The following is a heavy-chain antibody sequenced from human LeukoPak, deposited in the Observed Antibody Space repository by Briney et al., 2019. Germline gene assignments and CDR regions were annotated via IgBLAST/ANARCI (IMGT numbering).Heavy chain of an antibody. CDR1: GYTFTNYD. CDR2: MNPNSGNT. V-gene: IGHV1-8*01. J-gene: IGHJ4*02. Sequence: AASVKVSCKASGYTFTNYDINWVRQATGQGLEWVGWMNPNSGNTGYAQKFQGRVTMTRDTSISTAYMELNSLTSEDTAVYYCARELVVAAQGALGYWGQGTLVTVSS. CDR3: ARELVVAAQGALGY. D-gene: IGHD2-15*01.